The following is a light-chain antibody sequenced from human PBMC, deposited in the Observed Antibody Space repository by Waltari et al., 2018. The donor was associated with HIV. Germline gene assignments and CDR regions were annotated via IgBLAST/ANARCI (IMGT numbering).Light chain of an antibody. Sequence: QSALTQPASVSGSPGQSITISCTGTSSDVGNYHLVSWYQQHPGKAPQLMIFDVNKRPSGISYRFSGSKSGNTASLTISGLQAEDEADYFCCSYAGTITFWVFGGGTKLTVL. J-gene: IGLJ3*02. CDR3: CSYAGTITFWV. V-gene: IGLV2-23*02. CDR2: DVN. CDR1: SSDVGNYHL.